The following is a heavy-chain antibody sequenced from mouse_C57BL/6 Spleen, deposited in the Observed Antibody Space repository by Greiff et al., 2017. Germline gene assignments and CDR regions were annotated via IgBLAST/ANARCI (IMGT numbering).Heavy chain of an antibody. CDR2: INPSSGYT. CDR1: GYTFTSYT. D-gene: IGHD1-1*01. V-gene: IGHV1-4*01. Sequence: LQESGAELARPGASVKMSCKASGYTFTSYTMHWVKQRPGQGLEWIGYINPSSGYTKYNQKFKDKATLTADKSSSTAYMQLSSLTSEDSAVYYCARDPTTVVASYYAMDYWGPGISVTVSS. J-gene: IGHJ4*01. CDR3: ARDPTTVVASYYAMDY.